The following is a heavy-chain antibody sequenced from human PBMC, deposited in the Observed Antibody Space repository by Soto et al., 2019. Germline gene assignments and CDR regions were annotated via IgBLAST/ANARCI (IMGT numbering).Heavy chain of an antibody. CDR2: TSSSDSST. Sequence: QVQLVESGGGLVKPGGSLRLSCAASGFTFSDYFMSWIRQAPGKGLEWVSYTSSSDSSTYYADSVKGRFTIFRDNAKNSLHLQMNSLRAEDTAVYYCAREGYYYGLDVWGQGTTVTVS. J-gene: IGHJ6*02. CDR1: GFTFSDYF. CDR3: AREGYYYGLDV. V-gene: IGHV3-11*01.